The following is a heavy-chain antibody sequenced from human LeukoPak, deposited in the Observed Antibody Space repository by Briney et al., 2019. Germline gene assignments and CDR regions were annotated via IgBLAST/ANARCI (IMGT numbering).Heavy chain of an antibody. D-gene: IGHD6-19*01. CDR3: AKATYSSQSPGFDY. Sequence: GGSLRHSCAASGFTFSSYAMSWVRQAPGKGLEWVSAISGSGGSTYYADSVKGRFTISRDNSKNTLYLQMNSLRAEDTAVYYCAKATYSSQSPGFDYWGQGTLVTVSS. CDR1: GFTFSSYA. J-gene: IGHJ4*02. V-gene: IGHV3-23*01. CDR2: ISGSGGST.